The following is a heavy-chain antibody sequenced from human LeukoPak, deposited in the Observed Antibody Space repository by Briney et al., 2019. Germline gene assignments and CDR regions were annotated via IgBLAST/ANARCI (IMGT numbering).Heavy chain of an antibody. CDR1: TFSLGPYG. Sequence: HPGGSLRLSCAASTFSLGPYGMHWVRQAPGKGLEWVAFIQYDGNNKYYADSVKGRFTVSRDNSKNTLYLQMDSLRVEDTAVYYCAKARIGYCTTSSCYYFDNWGQGTLVTVAS. J-gene: IGHJ4*02. CDR2: IQYDGNNK. CDR3: AKARIGYCTTSSCYYFDN. D-gene: IGHD2-8*01. V-gene: IGHV3-30*02.